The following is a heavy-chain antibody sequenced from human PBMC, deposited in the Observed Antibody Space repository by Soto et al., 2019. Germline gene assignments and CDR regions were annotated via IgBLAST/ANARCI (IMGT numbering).Heavy chain of an antibody. CDR2: IYHSGST. Sequence: QVQLQESGPGLVKPSGTLSLTCAVSGGSISSSNWWSWVRQPPGKGLEWIGEIYHSGSTNYNPSLKIRVTISVDKSKNQFSLKLSSVTAADTAVYYCARESYSSGYYYYYYGMDVWGQGTTVTVSS. D-gene: IGHD3-22*01. CDR3: ARESYSSGYYYYYYGMDV. CDR1: GGSISSSNW. J-gene: IGHJ6*02. V-gene: IGHV4-4*02.